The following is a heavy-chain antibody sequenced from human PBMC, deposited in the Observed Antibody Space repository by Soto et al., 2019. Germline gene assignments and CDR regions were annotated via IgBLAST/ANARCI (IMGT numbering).Heavy chain of an antibody. V-gene: IGHV4-59*12. CDR1: GGSISVRTFY. Sequence: SGTLSLTCTVSGGSISVRTFYWSWIRQPPGKGLEWLGYVHHSGSTNYNPSLKSRVTMSLDTSKNQFSLKLSSVTAADTAVYYCARESGEYSGSDLRYWGQGTLVTVSS. D-gene: IGHD5-12*01. J-gene: IGHJ4*02. CDR2: VHHSGST. CDR3: ARESGEYSGSDLRY.